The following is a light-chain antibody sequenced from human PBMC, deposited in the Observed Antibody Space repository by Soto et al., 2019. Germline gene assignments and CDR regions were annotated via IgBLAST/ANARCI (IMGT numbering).Light chain of an antibody. CDR2: AAS. J-gene: IGKJ3*01. CDR1: QSVSNSY. Sequence: EIVLTQSPGTLSLSPGERATLSCRASQSVSNSYLAWYRQKPGQAPRHLIYAASSTATGTPDRFSGSGSGTDCTLAISRLEPEDFAGYFCQQYGSSFTFGPGTKVDIK. V-gene: IGKV3-20*01. CDR3: QQYGSSFT.